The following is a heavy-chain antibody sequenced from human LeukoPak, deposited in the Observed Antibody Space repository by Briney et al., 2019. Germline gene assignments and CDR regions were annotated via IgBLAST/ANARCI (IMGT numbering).Heavy chain of an antibody. J-gene: IGHJ4*02. D-gene: IGHD5-12*01. CDR1: GFTFSSYA. Sequence: GGSLRLSCAASGFTFSSYAMSWVRQAPGKGLEWVSAISGSGGSTYYADSVKGRSTISRDNSKNTLYLQMSSLRAEDTAVYYCAKVPVATTLLFDYWGQGTLVTVSS. V-gene: IGHV3-23*01. CDR2: ISGSGGST. CDR3: AKVPVATTLLFDY.